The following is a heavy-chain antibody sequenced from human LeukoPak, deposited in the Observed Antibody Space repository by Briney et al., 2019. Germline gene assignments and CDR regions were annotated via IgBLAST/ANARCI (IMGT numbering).Heavy chain of an antibody. CDR2: VRTDGTDT. V-gene: IGHV3-74*01. D-gene: IGHD3-22*01. Sequence: PGGSLRLSCAASGFTFRSYWMYWLRKVTGKGLVWVSRVRTDGTDTTYADSVKGRFTISRDNAKNTLYLQMNSLSAEDTAVYYCARDMGDDSSGSYRFGMDVWGQGTTVTVSS. J-gene: IGHJ6*02. CDR1: GFTFRSYW. CDR3: ARDMGDDSSGSYRFGMDV.